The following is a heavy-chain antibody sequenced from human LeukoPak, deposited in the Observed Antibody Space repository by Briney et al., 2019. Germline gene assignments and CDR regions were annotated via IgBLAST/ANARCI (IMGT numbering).Heavy chain of an antibody. CDR3: ARDGYSYGTSAEYFQH. V-gene: IGHV1-18*01. Sequence: ASVKVSCKASGYTFTSYGISWVRQAPGQGLEWMGWISAYNGNTNYAQKLQGRVTMTTDTSTSTAYMELRSLRSDDTAVYYCARDGYSYGTSAEYFQHWGQGTLVTVSS. D-gene: IGHD5-18*01. J-gene: IGHJ1*01. CDR2: ISAYNGNT. CDR1: GYTFTSYG.